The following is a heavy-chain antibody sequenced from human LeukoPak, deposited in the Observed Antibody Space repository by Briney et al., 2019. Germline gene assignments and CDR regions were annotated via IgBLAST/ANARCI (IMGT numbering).Heavy chain of an antibody. J-gene: IGHJ4*02. D-gene: IGHD3-16*01. CDR3: VRDQGGAVSY. V-gene: IGHV3-21*01. CDR1: GFTFISYS. CDR2: ISSSSRYI. Sequence: GGSLRLSCAASGFTFISYSMNWVRQAPGRGLEGVSSISSSSRYIYYADSVKGRFIISRDNAQNSLFLQMNSLRAEDTAVYYCVRDQGGAVSYWGQGTLVTVSS.